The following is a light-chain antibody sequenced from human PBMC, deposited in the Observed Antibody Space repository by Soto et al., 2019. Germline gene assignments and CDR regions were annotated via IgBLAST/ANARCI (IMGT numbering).Light chain of an antibody. CDR2: DAS. CDR1: QSVSIH. CDR3: QQRSRWPWT. Sequence: VMTQSPGTLSLSLGERATLSFRASQSVSIHLAWYQQKPGQAPRLLIYDASKRATGIPARFSGSGSGTDFTLTISSLEPEDFAVYYCQQRSRWPWTFGQGTKV. J-gene: IGKJ1*01. V-gene: IGKV3-11*01.